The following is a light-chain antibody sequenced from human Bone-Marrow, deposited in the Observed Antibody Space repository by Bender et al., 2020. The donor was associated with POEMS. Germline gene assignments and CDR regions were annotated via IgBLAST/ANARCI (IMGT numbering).Light chain of an antibody. CDR3: SSYTSSSTLV. J-gene: IGLJ2*01. CDR2: DVS. V-gene: IGLV2-14*03. Sequence: QSALTQPASVSGSPGQSIAIACTGTSSDVGGYNYVSWYQHHPGTAPKLMIYDVSNRASGVSDRFSGSKSGNTASLTISWLQAEDEANYYCSSYTSSSTLVFGGGTKLTVL. CDR1: SSDVGGYNY.